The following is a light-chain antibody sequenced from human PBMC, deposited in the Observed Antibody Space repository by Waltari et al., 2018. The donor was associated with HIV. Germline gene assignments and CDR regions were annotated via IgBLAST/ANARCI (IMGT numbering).Light chain of an antibody. CDR2: SNNQT. CDR3: AAWDDSLNGPV. Sequence: QSVLTQPPSASGTPGQGVTISCAGSYSNIGSNTVNWYRQLPGAAPKLLIDSNNQTQRPSGVPDRFSGSTSGTSASLASSWLQSEDEAHYYCAAWDDSLNGPVFGGGTMLTVL. J-gene: IGLJ3*02. V-gene: IGLV1-44*01. CDR1: YSNIGSNT.